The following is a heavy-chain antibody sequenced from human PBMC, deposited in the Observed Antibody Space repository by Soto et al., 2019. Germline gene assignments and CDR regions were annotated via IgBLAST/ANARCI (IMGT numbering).Heavy chain of an antibody. J-gene: IGHJ4*02. D-gene: IGHD3-22*01. CDR3: ARVTEYYYDSSGDREYFDY. V-gene: IGHV4-31*03. CDR2: IYYSGST. Sequence: QVQLQESGPGLVKPSQTLSLTCTVSGGSISSGGYYWSWIRHHPGKGLEWIGYIYYSGSTYYNPSLKSRVTISVDTSKNQFSLKLSSVTAADTAVYYCARVTEYYYDSSGDREYFDYWGQGTLVTVSS. CDR1: GGSISSGGYY.